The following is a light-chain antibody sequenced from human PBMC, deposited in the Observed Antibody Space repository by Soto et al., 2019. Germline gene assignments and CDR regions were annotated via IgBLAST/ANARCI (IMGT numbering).Light chain of an antibody. CDR3: SSYTGSSTYVV. J-gene: IGLJ2*01. Sequence: QSALTQPASVSGSPGQSITISCTGTNSDVGGYNYVSWYQQHPGKAPKLMIYDVNNRPSGVSNRFSGSKSGNTASLTISGLQAEDEADYYCSSYTGSSTYVVFGGGTQLTVL. CDR2: DVN. V-gene: IGLV2-14*01. CDR1: NSDVGGYNY.